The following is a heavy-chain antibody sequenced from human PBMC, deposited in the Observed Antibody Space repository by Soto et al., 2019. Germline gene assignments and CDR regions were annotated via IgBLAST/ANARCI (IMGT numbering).Heavy chain of an antibody. CDR1: GGSFSGYY. V-gene: IGHV4-34*01. CDR2: INHSGST. Sequence: PSETLSLTGAVYGGSFSGYYWSWIRQPPGKGLEWIGEINHSGSTNYNPSLKSRVTISVDTSKNQFSLKLSSVTAADTAVYYCASTEYYFDYWGQGTLVTVSS. CDR3: ASTEYYFDY. J-gene: IGHJ4*02. D-gene: IGHD4-17*01.